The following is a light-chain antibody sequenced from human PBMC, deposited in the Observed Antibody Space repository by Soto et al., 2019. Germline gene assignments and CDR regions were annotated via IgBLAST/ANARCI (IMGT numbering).Light chain of an antibody. V-gene: IGKV1-39*01. CDR1: QSISSY. CDR3: QQSYCTPCT. J-gene: IGKJ2*01. CDR2: AAS. Sequence: DIQMTQSPSSLSASVGDRVTITCRASQSISSYLNWYQQKPGKAPKLLIYAASSLQSGVPSRFSGSGSGTDFTLTISSLQPEDFATYYCQQSYCTPCTLGQGTQLEIK.